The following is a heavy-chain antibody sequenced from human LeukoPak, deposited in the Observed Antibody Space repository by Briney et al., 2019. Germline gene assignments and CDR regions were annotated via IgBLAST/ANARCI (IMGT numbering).Heavy chain of an antibody. CDR1: GFTSGLTFGNYA. Sequence: PGGSLRLSCGASGFTSGLTFGNYAMSWVRQAPGKGLEWVATIGGVDGDTYYADSVNGRFTISRDNSKNTLNLQMNSLRAEDTAVYFCAKDDIPANGLYDAFDVWGQGTKVTVSA. V-gene: IGHV3-23*01. D-gene: IGHD3/OR15-3a*01. J-gene: IGHJ3*01. CDR3: AKDDIPANGLYDAFDV. CDR2: IGGVDGDT.